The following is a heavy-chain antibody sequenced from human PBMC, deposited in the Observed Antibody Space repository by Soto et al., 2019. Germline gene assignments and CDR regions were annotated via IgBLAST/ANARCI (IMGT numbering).Heavy chain of an antibody. J-gene: IGHJ5*02. CDR3: AKRGIEVAGKYRWFDP. V-gene: IGHV3-23*01. CDR1: GFTFNYNA. Sequence: EVQLLESGGGLVQPGGSLSLSCAASGFTFNYNAMTWVRQALGKGLEWVSTISASGGTTYYADSVKGRFTISRDNSKNALYLYMNSLRAEDMAVYYCAKRGIEVAGKYRWFDPWCQGTLVTV. D-gene: IGHD6-19*01. CDR2: ISASGGTT.